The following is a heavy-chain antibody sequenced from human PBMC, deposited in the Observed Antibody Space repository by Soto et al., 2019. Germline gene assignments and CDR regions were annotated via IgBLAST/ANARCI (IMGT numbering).Heavy chain of an antibody. V-gene: IGHV3-21*01. D-gene: IGHD1-26*01. CDR1: GFSFNSYA. CDR2: ISATGYYL. Sequence: EVQLVESGGGLVKPGGSLRLSCVASGFSFNSYAMNWVRQAPGKGPEWVSTISATGYYLYYADSVKGRFTISRDNAKKSLYLQMNSLRAEDTAVYYCVRDVSRIVGATADAFDIWGQGTMVTVSS. J-gene: IGHJ3*02. CDR3: VRDVSRIVGATADAFDI.